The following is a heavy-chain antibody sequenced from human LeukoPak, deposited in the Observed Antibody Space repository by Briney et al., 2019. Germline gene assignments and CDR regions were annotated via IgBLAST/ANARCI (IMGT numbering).Heavy chain of an antibody. V-gene: IGHV3-30-3*01. D-gene: IGHD3-10*01. CDR2: ISYDGGNK. Sequence: PGGSLRLSCAASGFTFSNYALHWVRQAPDKGLEWVALISYDGGNKDYADSVKGRFTISRDNSKNTLYLQVNSLRTEDTAVYYCSRAGDYGSGSFRWRHFDYWGQGTLVTVSS. J-gene: IGHJ4*02. CDR3: SRAGDYGSGSFRWRHFDY. CDR1: GFTFSNYA.